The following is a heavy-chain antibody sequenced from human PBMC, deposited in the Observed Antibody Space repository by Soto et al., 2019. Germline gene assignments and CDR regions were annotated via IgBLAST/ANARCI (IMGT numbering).Heavy chain of an antibody. CDR1: GFTFSSYA. V-gene: IGHV3-23*01. CDR2: ISGSGGST. Sequence: HPGGSLRLSCAASGFTFSSYAMSWVRQAPGKGLEWVSAISGSGGSTYYADSVKGRFTISRDNSKNTLYLQMNSLRAEDTTVYYFVNDLSLAPVGTQTHYYYYYGMDVWGQGTTVTVSS. CDR3: VNDLSLAPVGTQTHYYYYYGMDV. J-gene: IGHJ6*02. D-gene: IGHD1-1*01.